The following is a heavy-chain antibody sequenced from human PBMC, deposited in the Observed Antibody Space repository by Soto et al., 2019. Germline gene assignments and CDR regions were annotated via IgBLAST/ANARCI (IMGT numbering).Heavy chain of an antibody. CDR2: IIHDFGTT. J-gene: IGHJ4*02. CDR3: ARRHSTTPVAVAGTDYYFGL. CDR1: GGTFSSYT. Sequence: QVQLVQSGAEVKRRGSSLKVSGDASGGTFSSYTVSWLRQMPGQGLEWMGGIIHDFGTTNYAQRFQGRVSITANESPNTAFMELPTLTAEDTAVYDCARRHSTTPVAVAGTDYYFGLWGRGTLVTVSS. V-gene: IGHV1-69*01. D-gene: IGHD6-19*01.